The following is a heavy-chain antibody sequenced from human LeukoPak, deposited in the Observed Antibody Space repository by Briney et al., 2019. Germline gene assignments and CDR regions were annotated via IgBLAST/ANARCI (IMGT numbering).Heavy chain of an antibody. CDR3: AKEKDYYVSASCDS. D-gene: IGHD3-10*01. CDR1: GFSFDDFT. J-gene: IGHJ5*01. Sequence: GGCLRLSCAASGFSFDDFTMNWVRQAPGKGLEWVSGISWNSGKMAYADSVKGRFTISRDNAKNSLYLQMTSLRGEDTALYYCAKEKDYYVSASCDSWGQGTQVTVSS. CDR2: ISWNSGKM. V-gene: IGHV3-9*01.